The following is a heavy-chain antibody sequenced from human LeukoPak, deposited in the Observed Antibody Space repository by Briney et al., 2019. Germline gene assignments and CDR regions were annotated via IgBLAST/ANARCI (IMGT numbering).Heavy chain of an antibody. CDR1: GYTFSSYG. Sequence: ASVKVSCKGSGYTFSSYGLSWVRQAPGQGLEWMGWISVYNGDTKYAQKFQGRATMTRDTSTSTAYMELRSLRSDDTAVYYCARIAVPSPPDYWGQGSLVTVSS. J-gene: IGHJ4*02. CDR3: ARIAVPSPPDY. V-gene: IGHV1-18*01. CDR2: ISVYNGDT.